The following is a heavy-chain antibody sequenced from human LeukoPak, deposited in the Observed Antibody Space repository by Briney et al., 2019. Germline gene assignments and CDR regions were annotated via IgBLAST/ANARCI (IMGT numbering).Heavy chain of an antibody. Sequence: GGSLRLSCAASGFTVSGNYMTWVRQTPGKGLEWVSIIYRDDTTYYADSVKGRFIISRDSSKNTLYLHMNSLRAEDTAVYYCARVAEAAAFDFWGQGTLVTVSS. J-gene: IGHJ4*02. CDR2: IYRDDTT. CDR1: GFTVSGNY. V-gene: IGHV3-66*01. CDR3: ARVAEAAAFDF. D-gene: IGHD6-13*01.